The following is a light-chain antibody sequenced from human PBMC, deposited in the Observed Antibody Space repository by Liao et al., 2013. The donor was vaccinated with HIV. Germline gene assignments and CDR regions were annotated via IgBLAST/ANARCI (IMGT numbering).Light chain of an antibody. CDR2: YDN. Sequence: SYELTQPPSVSVAPGRTASITCGGNNIGSKSVHWYQQKPGQAPVLVIYYDNDRPSGIPERFSGSNSGKTATLTIGRVEAGDEADYYCQAWDSSTVVFGGGTKLTVL. V-gene: IGLV3-21*01. CDR3: QAWDSSTVV. CDR1: NIGSKS. J-gene: IGLJ3*02.